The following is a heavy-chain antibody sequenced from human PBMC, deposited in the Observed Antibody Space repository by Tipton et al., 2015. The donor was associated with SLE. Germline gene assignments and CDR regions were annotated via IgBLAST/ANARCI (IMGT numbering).Heavy chain of an antibody. CDR2: IYSSGST. V-gene: IGHV4-4*07. CDR3: VKEGRLWEEGDFDY. CDR1: GGSISSNY. D-gene: IGHD1-26*01. J-gene: IGHJ4*02. Sequence: LRLSCTVPGGSISSNYWSWIRQPAGKGLEWIGRIYSSGSTNYNPSLKSRVTMSVDTSKNQFSLKLTSVTAADTAVYYCVKEGRLWEEGDFDYWGQGTLVTVSS.